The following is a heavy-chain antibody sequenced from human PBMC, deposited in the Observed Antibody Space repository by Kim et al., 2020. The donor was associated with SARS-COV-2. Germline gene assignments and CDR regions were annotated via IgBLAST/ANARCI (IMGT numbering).Heavy chain of an antibody. D-gene: IGHD3-10*01. V-gene: IGHV3-30-3*01. CDR3: ARDGIGADMVRGVMRLYYYGMDV. Sequence: GGSLRLSCAASGFTFSSYAMHWVRQAPGKGLEWVAVISYDGSNKYYADSVKGRFTISRDNSKNTLYLQMNSLRAEDTAVYYCARDGIGADMVRGVMRLYYYGMDVWGQGTTVTVSS. CDR1: GFTFSSYA. CDR2: ISYDGSNK. J-gene: IGHJ6*02.